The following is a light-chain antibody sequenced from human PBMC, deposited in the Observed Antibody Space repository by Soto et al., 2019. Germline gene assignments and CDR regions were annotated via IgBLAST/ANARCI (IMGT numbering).Light chain of an antibody. V-gene: IGLV2-14*03. CDR1: SSDVGGYNY. Sequence: QSALTQPASVSGSPGQSITISCTGTSSDVGGYNYVSWYQSHPGEAPKLIIYDVSNRPSGVSDRFSGSKSGNTASLTISGLQAEDEADYYCSSYTRSISYVFGTGTKVT. CDR2: DVS. J-gene: IGLJ1*01. CDR3: SSYTRSISYV.